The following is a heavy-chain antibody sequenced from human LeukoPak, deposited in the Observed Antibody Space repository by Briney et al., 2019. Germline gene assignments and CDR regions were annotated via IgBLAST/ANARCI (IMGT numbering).Heavy chain of an antibody. CDR1: GGSISSYY. CDR3: ARGIAAAGFIFDY. V-gene: IGHV4-59*01. CDR2: IYYSGST. D-gene: IGHD6-13*01. J-gene: IGHJ4*02. Sequence: SETLSLTCTVSGGSISSYYWSWIRQPPGKGLEWIGYIYYSGSTNYNPSLKSRVTISVDTSKNQFSLKLSSVTAADTAVYYCARGIAAAGFIFDYRGQGTLVTVSS.